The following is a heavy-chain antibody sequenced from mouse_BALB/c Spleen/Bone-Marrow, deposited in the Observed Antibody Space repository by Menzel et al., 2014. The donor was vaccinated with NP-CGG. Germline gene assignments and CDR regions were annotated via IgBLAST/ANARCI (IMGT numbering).Heavy chain of an antibody. J-gene: IGHJ2*01. CDR1: GFNIKDIY. V-gene: IGHV14-3*02. Sequence: EVQLQQSGAELVKPGASVKLSCTASGFNIKDIYMNWVKQRPEQGLEWIGRIDPANGDTKYDLKFQGKATITADTSSNTAYLQLSSLTSEDTAVYYCARDYGPFDYRGQCTTLTVSS. CDR2: IDPANGDT. D-gene: IGHD1-2*01. CDR3: ARDYGPFDY.